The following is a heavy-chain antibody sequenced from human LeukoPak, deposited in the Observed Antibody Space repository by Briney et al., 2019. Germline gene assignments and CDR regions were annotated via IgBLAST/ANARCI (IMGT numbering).Heavy chain of an antibody. CDR2: INEDGGKT. D-gene: IGHD2-15*01. J-gene: IGHJ3*02. CDR1: GFSFDDYP. V-gene: IGHV3-43*02. CDR3: AKEIDTLGTNAFDI. Sequence: GGSLRLSCAASGFSFDDYPMHWVRQAPGKGLEWVSLINEDGGKTFYADSVRGRFTISRDNSKNSLYLQMNSLRTEDTALYYCAKEIDTLGTNAFDIWGQGTIVTVPS.